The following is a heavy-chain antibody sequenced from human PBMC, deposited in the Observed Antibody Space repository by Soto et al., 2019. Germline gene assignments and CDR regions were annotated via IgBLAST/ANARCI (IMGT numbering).Heavy chain of an antibody. CDR3: AKRDCVERGDCAEYFQH. Sequence: GGSLRLSCAASGFTFSSYAMSWVRQAPGKGLEWVSAISGSGGSTYYADSVKGRFTISRDNSKNTLYLQMNSLRAEDTAVYYCAKRDCVERGDCAEYFQHWGQGTLVTVSS. CDR2: ISGSGGST. V-gene: IGHV3-23*01. J-gene: IGHJ1*01. CDR1: GFTFSSYA. D-gene: IGHD2-21*02.